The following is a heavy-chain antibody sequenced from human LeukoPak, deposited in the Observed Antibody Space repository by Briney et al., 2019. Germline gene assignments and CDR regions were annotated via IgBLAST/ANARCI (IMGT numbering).Heavy chain of an antibody. D-gene: IGHD6-13*01. CDR1: GGSFSGYY. J-gene: IGHJ5*02. Sequence: SETLSLTCAVYGGSFSGYYWSWIRQPPGKGLEWIGEINHSGSTNYNPSLKSRVTISVDTSKNQFSLKLSSVTAADTAVYYCARFVIAAAGTYSGFDPWGQGTLVTVSS. CDR3: ARFVIAAAGTYSGFDP. CDR2: INHSGST. V-gene: IGHV4-34*01.